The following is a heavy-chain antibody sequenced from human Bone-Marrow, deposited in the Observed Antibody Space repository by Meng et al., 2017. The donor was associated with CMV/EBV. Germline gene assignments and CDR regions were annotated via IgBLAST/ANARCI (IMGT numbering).Heavy chain of an antibody. CDR1: GYRFTNYW. V-gene: IGHV5-51*01. CDR3: AKLNGQMAAHF. D-gene: IGHD5-24*01. J-gene: IGHJ4*02. CDR2: IYPGDSDT. Sequence: GESLKISCNASGYRFTNYWIGWVRQMPGKGLECMGLIYPGDSDTRYSPSFQGQVTISADKSITTAYLQWSSLKASDTAMYYCAKLNGQMAAHFWGQGTLITVSS.